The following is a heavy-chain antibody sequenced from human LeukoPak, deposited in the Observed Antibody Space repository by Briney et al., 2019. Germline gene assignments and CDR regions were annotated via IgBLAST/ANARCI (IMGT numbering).Heavy chain of an antibody. CDR3: ARLGLRSKTFDP. D-gene: IGHD4-17*01. CDR2: LSSSFVTI. Sequence: GGSLRLSCAASGFTFSSYEMNWVRQAPGKGLEWVSYLSSSFVTIYYADSVKGRFTISRDNSKNTLYLQMNSVRAEDTAVYYCARLGLRSKTFDPWGQGTLVTVSS. CDR1: GFTFSSYE. V-gene: IGHV3-48*03. J-gene: IGHJ5*02.